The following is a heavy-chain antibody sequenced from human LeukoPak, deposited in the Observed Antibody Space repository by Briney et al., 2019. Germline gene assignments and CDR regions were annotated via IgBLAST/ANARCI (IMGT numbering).Heavy chain of an antibody. CDR1: GFTFDDYA. D-gene: IGHD1-26*01. CDR3: AKDRAGGSGSFFDY. CDR2: ISWNSGSI. Sequence: GGSLRLSCAASGFTFDDYAMHWVRQAPGKGLEWVSGISWNSGSIGSADSVKGRFTISRDNAKNSLYLQVNSLRAEDTALYYCAKDRAGGSGSFFDYWGQGTLVTVSS. J-gene: IGHJ4*02. V-gene: IGHV3-9*01.